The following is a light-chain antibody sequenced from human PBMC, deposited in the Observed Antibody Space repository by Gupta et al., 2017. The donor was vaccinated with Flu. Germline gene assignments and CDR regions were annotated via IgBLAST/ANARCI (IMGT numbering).Light chain of an antibody. CDR1: SDIGTYDY. CDR2: EVS. V-gene: IGLV2-14*01. Sequence: SDIGTYDYVSGYQQHPGKAPELMIFEVSRRPSGISDRFSGSKSGNTASLTISGLLAEDEAYYYCSLYKNTNTVVVFGGGTKLTVL. CDR3: SLYKNTNTVVV. J-gene: IGLJ2*01.